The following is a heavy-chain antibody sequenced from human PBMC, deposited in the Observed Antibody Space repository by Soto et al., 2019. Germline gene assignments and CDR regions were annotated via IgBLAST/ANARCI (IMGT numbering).Heavy chain of an antibody. D-gene: IGHD2-21*02. J-gene: IGHJ4*02. Sequence: EVQLLESGGGLVQPGGSLRLSCAASGFTFSSSDMSWVRQAPGKGLEWVSSITRTGDVTHYADSVKGRFTISRDNSKNPVHLKMKNRRDGETAVFFWGKGGGGDHGYWGQGTLVAVSS. CDR1: GFTFSSSD. V-gene: IGHV3-23*01. CDR3: GKGGGGDHGY. CDR2: ITRTGDVT.